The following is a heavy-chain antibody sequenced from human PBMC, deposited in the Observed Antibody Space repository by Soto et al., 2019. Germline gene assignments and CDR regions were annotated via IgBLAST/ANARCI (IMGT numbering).Heavy chain of an antibody. V-gene: IGHV3-11*01. J-gene: IGHJ1*01. CDR2: ISGSGSTI. Sequence: QVQLVESGGGLVKPGGSLRLSCAASGFTFSDYYMSWIRQAPGKGLEWVSHISGSGSTIYFADSVKGRFTISRDNAKNSLYLQMHSLRAVDTAVYYCARDCSSSSCYGYFQHWGQGTRVTVSS. D-gene: IGHD2-2*01. CDR3: ARDCSSSSCYGYFQH. CDR1: GFTFSDYY.